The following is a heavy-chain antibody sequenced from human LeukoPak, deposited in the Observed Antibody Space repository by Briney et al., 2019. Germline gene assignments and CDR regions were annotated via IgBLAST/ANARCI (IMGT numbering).Heavy chain of an antibody. D-gene: IGHD6-19*01. CDR1: GFTFSSYG. CDR2: ICSDGSNK. CDR3: ARGWRSSGWLGY. Sequence: GGSLRLSCAASGFTFSSYGILWVRQAPGKGREWVAVICSDGSNKFYADSVKGRFTISRDNSKHTLYLQMNSLRAEDTAVYYCARGWRSSGWLGYWGQGTLVTVSS. V-gene: IGHV3-33*01. J-gene: IGHJ4*02.